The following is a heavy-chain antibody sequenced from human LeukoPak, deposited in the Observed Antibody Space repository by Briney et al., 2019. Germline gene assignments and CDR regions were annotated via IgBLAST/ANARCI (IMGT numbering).Heavy chain of an antibody. D-gene: IGHD6-19*01. CDR3: ARRAAVTKTSGYFQH. J-gene: IGHJ1*01. Sequence: SETLSLTCAVYGGSFSGYYWSWIGQPPGKGLEWIGEINHSGGTNYNPSLKSRVTISVDTSKNQLSLKLSSVTAADTAVYYCARRAAVTKTSGYFQHWGQGTLVTVSS. CDR1: GGSFSGYY. CDR2: INHSGGT. V-gene: IGHV4-34*01.